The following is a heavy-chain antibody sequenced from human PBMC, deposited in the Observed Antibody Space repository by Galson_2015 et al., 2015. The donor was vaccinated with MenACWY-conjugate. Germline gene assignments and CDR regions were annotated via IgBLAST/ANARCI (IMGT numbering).Heavy chain of an antibody. Sequence: LSLTCTVSGGSISSSSYYWGWIRQPPGKGLEWIGSIYYSGSTYYNPSLKSRVTISVDTSKNQFSLKLSSVTAADTAVYYCARHSVVVLRFLEDWFDPWGQGTLVTVSS. J-gene: IGHJ5*02. CDR3: ARHSVVVLRFLEDWFDP. CDR1: GGSISSSSYY. CDR2: IYYSGST. V-gene: IGHV4-39*01. D-gene: IGHD3-3*01.